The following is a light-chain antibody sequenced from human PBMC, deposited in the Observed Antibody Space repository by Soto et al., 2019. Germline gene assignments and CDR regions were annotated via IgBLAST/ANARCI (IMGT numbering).Light chain of an antibody. CDR1: SSDVGGYNY. J-gene: IGLJ2*01. CDR3: SSYARRTQAVV. Sequence: QSALTQPPSASGSPGQSVTISCTGTSSDVGGYNYVSWYQQHPGKAPTLMIYEVTKRPSGVPDRFSGSKSGNTASLTVSCLQAEDVAVYYCSSYARRTQAVVFGGATKLTVL. V-gene: IGLV2-8*01. CDR2: EVT.